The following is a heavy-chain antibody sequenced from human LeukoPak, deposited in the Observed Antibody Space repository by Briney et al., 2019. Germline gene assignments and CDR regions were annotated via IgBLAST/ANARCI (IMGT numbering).Heavy chain of an antibody. Sequence: PGGSLRLSCAASGFTFSNYWMHWVRQAPGKGLVWVSRINNDGSVTSYADSVKGRFTISRDNAKNTLYLQMNSLRAEDTAVYYCALISDFDYWGQGTLVTVSS. V-gene: IGHV3-74*01. J-gene: IGHJ4*02. CDR3: ALISDFDY. CDR2: INNDGSVT. CDR1: GFTFSNYW.